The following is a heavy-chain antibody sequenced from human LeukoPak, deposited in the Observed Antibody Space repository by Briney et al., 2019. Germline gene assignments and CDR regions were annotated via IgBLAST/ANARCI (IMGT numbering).Heavy chain of an antibody. Sequence: SETLSLTCTVSGGSISSSSYYWGWVRRPPGKGLEWIGSIYYSGSTYYNPSLKSRVTISVDTSKNQFSLKLSSVTAADTAVYYCARDSGWLQGSFFDYWGQGTLVTVSS. V-gene: IGHV4-39*07. CDR3: ARDSGWLQGSFFDY. D-gene: IGHD5-24*01. CDR1: GGSISSSSYY. CDR2: IYYSGST. J-gene: IGHJ4*02.